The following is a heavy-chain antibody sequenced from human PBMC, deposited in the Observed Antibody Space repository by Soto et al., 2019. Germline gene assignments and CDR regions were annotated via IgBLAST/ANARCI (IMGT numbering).Heavy chain of an antibody. CDR2: MYFGGSF. V-gene: IGHV4-59*02. CDR3: ARSYYDSTGFAVDP. CDR1: GASVSHGY. D-gene: IGHD3-22*01. J-gene: IGHJ5*02. Sequence: QMQLQASGPGLVKPSETLSLTCNVSGASVSHGYWSWIRQPPGKGLEWIGFMYFGGSFNYNPSLTSRATISVETSKNQFSWKLTSVTASDTAVYYCARSYYDSTGFAVDPWGQGTLVTVSS.